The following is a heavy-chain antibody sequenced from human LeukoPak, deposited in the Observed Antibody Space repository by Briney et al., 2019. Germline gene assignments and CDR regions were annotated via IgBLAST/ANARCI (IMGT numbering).Heavy chain of an antibody. D-gene: IGHD1-26*01. CDR1: GFTFSIYS. V-gene: IGHV3-21*01. J-gene: IGHJ3*02. CDR2: ISSGSSYI. Sequence: PGGSLRLSCAASGFTFSIYSMNWVRQAPGKGLEWVSSISSGSSYIYYADSVKGRFTISRDNAKNSLYLQMNSLRAEDTAVYYCARVVGGSYGAFDIWGQGTMVTVSS. CDR3: ARVVGGSYGAFDI.